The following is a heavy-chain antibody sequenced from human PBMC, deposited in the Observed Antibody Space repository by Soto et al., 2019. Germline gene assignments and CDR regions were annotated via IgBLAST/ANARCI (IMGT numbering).Heavy chain of an antibody. CDR3: VREDWHRFDS. Sequence: GGALRLSCAASGFMFSAYWMSWVRQDPGKGLEWVATISGGASDKFYVDSVKGRFTISRDDSKNTLYLQMNSLRDEDTAVYYCVREDWHRFDSWGQGTLVTVSS. D-gene: IGHD2-21*01. CDR1: GFMFSAYW. J-gene: IGHJ4*02. CDR2: ISGGASDK. V-gene: IGHV3-7*01.